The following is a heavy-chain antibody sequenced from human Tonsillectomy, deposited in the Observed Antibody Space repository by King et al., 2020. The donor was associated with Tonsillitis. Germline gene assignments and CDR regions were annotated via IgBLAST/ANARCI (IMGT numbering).Heavy chain of an antibody. J-gene: IGHJ6*03. CDR3: ARADAYCGGDCFTYYYYYYMDV. D-gene: IGHD2-21*02. V-gene: IGHV3-11*06. CDR1: GFTFSDYY. CDR2: ISSSSSYT. Sequence: VQLVESGGGLVKPGGSLRLSCAASGFTFSDYYMSWIRQAPGKGLEWVSYISSSSSYTNYSDSVKGRFTISRDNAKNSLYLQMTSLRAEDTAVYYCARADAYCGGDCFTYYYYYYMDVWGKGTTVTVSS.